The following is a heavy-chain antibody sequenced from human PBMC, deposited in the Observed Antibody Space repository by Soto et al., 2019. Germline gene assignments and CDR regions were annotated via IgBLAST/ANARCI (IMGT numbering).Heavy chain of an antibody. J-gene: IGHJ4*02. CDR2: IIHIFNSA. CDR3: AREVTVASYSVDF. CDR1: GGTFNNYA. V-gene: IGHV1-69*01. D-gene: IGHD2-15*01. Sequence: QVQLVQSGAEVKRPGSSVKVSCKASGGTFNNYALSWVRQAPGQGLEWMGGIIHIFNSANYAQKFQGRVTITADDSTSTAYMELRSLRPDDKAVYYCAREVTVASYSVDFGGQGTLVTVSS.